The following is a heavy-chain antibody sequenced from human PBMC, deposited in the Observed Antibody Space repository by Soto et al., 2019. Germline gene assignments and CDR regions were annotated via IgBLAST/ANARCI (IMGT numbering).Heavy chain of an antibody. D-gene: IGHD5-12*01. V-gene: IGHV3-15*01. Sequence: GGSLRLSCAASGFTFSNAWMSWVRQAPGKGLEWVGRIKSKTDGGTTDYAAPVKGRFTISRDDSKNTLYLQMNSLKTEDTAVYYCTTDSGGRGYSGYDYYFDYWGQGTRVTVSS. CDR3: TTDSGGRGYSGYDYYFDY. CDR1: GFTFSNAW. CDR2: IKSKTDGGTT. J-gene: IGHJ4*02.